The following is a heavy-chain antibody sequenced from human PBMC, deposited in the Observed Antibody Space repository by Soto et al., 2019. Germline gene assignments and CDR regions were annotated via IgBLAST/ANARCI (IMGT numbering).Heavy chain of an antibody. CDR3: ARDHFYTETKFQVGYFDS. D-gene: IGHD3-3*02. Sequence: QVQLVQSGPEVKKPGASVKVSCKASNYSFSSFGISWMRQAPGQGLEWMGWINPYNDNTNYGQNLQGRVSMTTDTSTSTAYLELRSLRSDDTAVYYCARDHFYTETKFQVGYFDSWGQGTLVTVSS. V-gene: IGHV1-18*01. CDR1: NYSFSSFG. J-gene: IGHJ4*02. CDR2: INPYNDNT.